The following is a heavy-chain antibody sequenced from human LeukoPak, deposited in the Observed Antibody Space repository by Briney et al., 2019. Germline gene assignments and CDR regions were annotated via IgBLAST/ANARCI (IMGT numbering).Heavy chain of an antibody. CDR1: GYSFTSYW. CDR3: ARQAVPVAKYFQH. D-gene: IGHD2-2*01. V-gene: IGHV5-51*01. CDR2: IYPGDSDT. J-gene: IGHJ1*01. Sequence: GESLKISCQGSGYSFTSYWIGWVRQMPGKGLEWMGIIYPGDSDTRYSPSFQGQVTISADKSIGTAYLQWSSLKASDTAMYYCARQAVPVAKYFQHWGQGTLVTVSS.